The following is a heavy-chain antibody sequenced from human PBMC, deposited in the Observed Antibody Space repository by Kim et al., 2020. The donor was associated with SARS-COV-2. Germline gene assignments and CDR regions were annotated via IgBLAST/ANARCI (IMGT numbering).Heavy chain of an antibody. CDR2: IYYSGST. V-gene: IGHV4-39*07. CDR1: GGSISSSSYY. J-gene: IGHJ4*02. D-gene: IGHD3-10*01. CDR3: ARSAREGTRAGTFDY. Sequence: SETLSLTCTVSGGSISSSSYYWGWIRQPPGKGLEWIGSIYYSGSTYYNPSLKSRVTISVDTSKNQFSLKLSSVTAADTAVYYCARSAREGTRAGTFDYWGQGTLVTVSS.